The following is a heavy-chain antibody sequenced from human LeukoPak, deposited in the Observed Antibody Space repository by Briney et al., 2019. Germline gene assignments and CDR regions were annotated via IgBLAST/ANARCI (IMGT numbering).Heavy chain of an antibody. CDR3: ARSRIAAAGPLCY. V-gene: IGHV4-34*01. CDR1: GGSFSGYY. CDR2: INHSGST. D-gene: IGHD6-13*01. J-gene: IGHJ4*02. Sequence: PSETLSLTCAVYGGSFSGYYWSWIRQPPGKGLEWIGEINHSGSTNYNPSLKSRVTISVDTSKNQFSLKLSSVAAADTAVYYCARSRIAAAGPLCYWGQGTLVIVSS.